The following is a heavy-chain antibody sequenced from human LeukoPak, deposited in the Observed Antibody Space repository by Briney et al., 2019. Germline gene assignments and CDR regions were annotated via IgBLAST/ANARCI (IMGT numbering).Heavy chain of an antibody. V-gene: IGHV4-59*08. J-gene: IGHJ4*02. Sequence: SETLSLTCTVSGGSISSYYWSWIRQPPGKGLEWIGYIYYSGSTNYNPSLKSRVTISVDTSKNQFSLKLSSVTAADTAVYYCARQTFARYFDYWGQGTLVTVSS. CDR1: GGSISSYY. CDR2: IYYSGST. CDR3: ARQTFARYFDY.